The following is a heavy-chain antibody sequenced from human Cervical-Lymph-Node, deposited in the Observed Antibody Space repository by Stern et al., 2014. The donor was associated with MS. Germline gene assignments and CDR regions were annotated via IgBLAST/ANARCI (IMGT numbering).Heavy chain of an antibody. CDR2: IVAGSVNT. J-gene: IGHJ6*02. CDR3: ATDSVVAAKYYYGMDV. D-gene: IGHD2-2*01. V-gene: IGHV1-58*01. Sequence: QLVESGPEVKRPGTSVKVSCKASGFTFTRSAGQWVRQARGQRPEWLGWIVAGSVNTNYAEKFQERVTITRDKATSTASMELSSLRSEDTAVYYCATDSVVAAKYYYGMDVWGQGTTVTVSS. CDR1: GFTFTRSA.